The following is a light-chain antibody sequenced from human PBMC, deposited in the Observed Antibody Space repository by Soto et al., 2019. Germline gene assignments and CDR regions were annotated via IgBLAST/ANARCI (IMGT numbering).Light chain of an antibody. CDR2: EVS. Sequence: QSVLTQPPSVSGSPGQSVTISCSGTSSDVGSYNRVSWYQQAPGTAPKVMIYEVSNRPSGVPDRFSGSKSGNTASLTISGLQPVDEADYYCYSSKRSNTYAFGTGTKVTVL. CDR3: YSSKRSNTYA. V-gene: IGLV2-18*02. CDR1: SSDVGSYNR. J-gene: IGLJ1*01.